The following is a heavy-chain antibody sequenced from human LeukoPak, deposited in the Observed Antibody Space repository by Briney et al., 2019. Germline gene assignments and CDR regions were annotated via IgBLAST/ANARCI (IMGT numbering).Heavy chain of an antibody. V-gene: IGHV3-11*04. D-gene: IGHD3-10*01. CDR3: ARAVNRLYYGSGKTAGY. CDR2: ISSSGSTI. J-gene: IGHJ4*02. CDR1: GFTLSDYY. Sequence: KPGGSLRLSCAASGFTLSDYYMSWIRQAPGKGLEWVSYISSSGSTIYYADSVKGRFTISRDNAKNSLYLQMNSLRAEDTAVYYCARAVNRLYYGSGKTAGYWGQGTLVTVSS.